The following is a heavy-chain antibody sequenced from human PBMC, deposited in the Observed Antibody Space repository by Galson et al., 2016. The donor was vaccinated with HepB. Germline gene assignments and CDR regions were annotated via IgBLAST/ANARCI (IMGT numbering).Heavy chain of an antibody. J-gene: IGHJ6*03. Sequence: SLRLSCAGSGVTLSNYVVMWVRQTPGTGLAWVSAMSGGGHTFYADSVKGRFTISRDNSKNPLFLEMNGLRAEDTAIYYCSTNTTTAAMDVWGKGTTVIVS. CDR2: MSGGGHT. CDR1: GVTLSNYV. V-gene: IGHV3-23*01. D-gene: IGHD2-8*01. CDR3: STNTTTAAMDV.